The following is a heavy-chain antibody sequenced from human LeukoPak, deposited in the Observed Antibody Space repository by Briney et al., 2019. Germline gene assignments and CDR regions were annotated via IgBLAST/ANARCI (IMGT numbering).Heavy chain of an antibody. CDR1: GFTFSSYG. CDR3: AKTLQWLVGGYYFDY. Sequence: GGSLRLSCAASGFTFSSYGMHWVRQAPGKGLEWVAFIRYDGSNKYYADSVKGRFTISRDNSKNTLYLQMNSLRAEDTAVYYCAKTLQWLVGGYYFDYWGQGTLVTVSS. V-gene: IGHV3-30*02. D-gene: IGHD6-19*01. CDR2: IRYDGSNK. J-gene: IGHJ4*02.